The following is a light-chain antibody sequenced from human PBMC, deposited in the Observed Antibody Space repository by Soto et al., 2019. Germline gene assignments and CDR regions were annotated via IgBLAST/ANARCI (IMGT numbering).Light chain of an antibody. CDR1: RSNIGRNF. CDR2: RNN. Sequence: QSVLTQSPSASGTPGQRVTISCSGSRSNIGRNFAYWYQHVPGTAPRLLIQRNNERPSGVPDRFSGSKSGTSVSLAISGLRSDDEATYYCAAWDDTLDAQVFGGGTSSPS. CDR3: AAWDDTLDAQV. J-gene: IGLJ3*02. V-gene: IGLV1-47*01.